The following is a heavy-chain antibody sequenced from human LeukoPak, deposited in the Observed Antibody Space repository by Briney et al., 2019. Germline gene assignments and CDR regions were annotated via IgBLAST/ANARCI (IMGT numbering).Heavy chain of an antibody. CDR3: AKDSSSYDWGYMDV. J-gene: IGHJ6*03. CDR1: GFTFSTYA. D-gene: IGHD3-22*01. V-gene: IGHV3-23*01. CDR2: IGGSDGRT. Sequence: PGGSLRLSCAASGFTFSTYAMSWVRQAPGKGLEWVSLIGGSDGRTRYADSVKGRFTISRDNSKNTLYLEMSSLRAEDTAVYCAKDSSSYDWGYMDVWGKGTTVTISS.